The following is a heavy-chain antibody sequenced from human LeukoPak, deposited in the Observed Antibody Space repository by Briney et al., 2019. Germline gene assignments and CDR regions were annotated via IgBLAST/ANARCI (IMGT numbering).Heavy chain of an antibody. J-gene: IGHJ6*03. Sequence: PSETLSLTRNVSGGSLSGYHWSWVRQPPGKGLEWLGYIYYSGSSNYNPSLKSRVTMSADTSKNQFSLKLSSVTAADTAVYYCARVPRSYYYYYYMDVWGKGTTVTVSS. CDR1: GGSLSGYH. CDR2: IYYSGSS. V-gene: IGHV4-59*01. CDR3: ARVPRSYYYYYYMDV.